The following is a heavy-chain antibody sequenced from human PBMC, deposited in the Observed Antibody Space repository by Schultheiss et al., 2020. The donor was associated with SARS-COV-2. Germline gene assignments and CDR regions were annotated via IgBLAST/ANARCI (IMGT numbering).Heavy chain of an antibody. D-gene: IGHD2-15*01. Sequence: SGPTLVKPTQTLTLTCTFSGFSLSTSGVGVGWIRQPPGKALEWLALIDWDDDKYYSTSLKTRLTISKDTSKNQVVLTMTNMDPVDTATYYCAHSRGGSHNYYYGMDVWGQGTTVTVSS. CDR3: AHSRGGSHNYYYGMDV. V-gene: IGHV2-70*12. J-gene: IGHJ6*02. CDR1: GFSLSTSGVG. CDR2: IDWDDDK.